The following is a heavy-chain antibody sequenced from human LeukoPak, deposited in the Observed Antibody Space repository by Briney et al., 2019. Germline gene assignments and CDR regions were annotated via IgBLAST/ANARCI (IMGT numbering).Heavy chain of an antibody. CDR1: GYTFNKYS. Sequence: GASVKVSCKTSGYTFNKYSITWVRQAPGQGLEWMGWISVYNDNTNYAQSLQGRVTMTTDTSTSTAYMEPRSLRSDDTAVYYCARGKSVTTLLNWFDPWGQGTLVIVSS. D-gene: IGHD4-17*01. CDR3: ARGKSVTTLLNWFDP. CDR2: ISVYNDNT. V-gene: IGHV1-18*01. J-gene: IGHJ5*02.